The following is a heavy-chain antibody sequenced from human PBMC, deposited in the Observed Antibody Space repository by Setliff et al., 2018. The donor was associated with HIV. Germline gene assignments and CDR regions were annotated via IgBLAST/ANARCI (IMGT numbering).Heavy chain of an antibody. V-gene: IGHV3-23*01. CDR3: AKQRYYDGNDGFDV. CDR2: ISGSGFA. CDR1: GFTFITYA. D-gene: IGHD3-3*01. J-gene: IGHJ3*01. Sequence: CVASGFTFITYAINWVRLPPGKGLEWVSSISGSGFAYYADSVKGRFIISRDNSKNTLFLQMDSLRAEDTALYYCAKQRYYDGNDGFDVWG.